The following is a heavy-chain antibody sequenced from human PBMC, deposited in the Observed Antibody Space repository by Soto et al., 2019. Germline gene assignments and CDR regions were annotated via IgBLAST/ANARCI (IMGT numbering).Heavy chain of an antibody. CDR2: ISGSGGST. Sequence: EVQLLESGGGLVQPGGSLRLSCAASGFTFSSYAMSWVRQAPGKGLEWVSAISGSGGSTYYADSVKGRFTISRDNSKNPLYLQMNSLRAEDTAVYYCAKEGTPVLPSNYYYGMDVWGQGTTVTFSS. V-gene: IGHV3-23*01. J-gene: IGHJ6*02. CDR3: AKEGTPVLPSNYYYGMDV. CDR1: GFTFSSYA. D-gene: IGHD1-1*01.